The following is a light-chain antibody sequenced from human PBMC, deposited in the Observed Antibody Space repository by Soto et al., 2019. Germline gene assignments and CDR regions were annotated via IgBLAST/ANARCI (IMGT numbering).Light chain of an antibody. J-gene: IGKJ1*01. CDR1: QSISSW. V-gene: IGKV1-5*03. Sequence: DIQMTQSPSTLSASVGDRVTITCRASQSISSWLAWYQQKPGKAPKLLIYKASSLESGVPSRFSGSGSGTEFTLTISSLQPEDFAVYYCQQYDAWPRTFGQGTKVDIK. CDR3: QQYDAWPRT. CDR2: KAS.